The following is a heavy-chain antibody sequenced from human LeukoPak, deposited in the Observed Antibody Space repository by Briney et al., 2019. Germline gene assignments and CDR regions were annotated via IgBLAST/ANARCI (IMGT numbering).Heavy chain of an antibody. CDR1: GFTVSSNY. V-gene: IGHV3-66*02. CDR2: IYSGGST. D-gene: IGHD6-13*01. Sequence: PGGSLRLSCAASGFTVSSNYMSWVRQAPGKGLEWVSVIYSGGSTYYADSVKGRFTISRDNSKNTLYLQMNSLRAEDTAVYYCARVRGAAGTYYYYMDVWGKGTTVTVSS. J-gene: IGHJ6*03. CDR3: ARVRGAAGTYYYYMDV.